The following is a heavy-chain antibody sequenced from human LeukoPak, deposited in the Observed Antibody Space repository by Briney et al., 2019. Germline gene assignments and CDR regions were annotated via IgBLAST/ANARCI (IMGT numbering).Heavy chain of an antibody. V-gene: IGHV3-23*01. CDR1: GITFSSYA. Sequence: PGGSLRLSCAASGITFSSYAMSWVRQAPGKGLEWVSGISGSGGSTYYADSVKGRFTISRDNSENTLYLQMNSLRAEDTAVYYCAKWGIVVVPAASVWGQGTTVTVSS. CDR2: ISGSGGST. D-gene: IGHD2-2*01. J-gene: IGHJ6*02. CDR3: AKWGIVVVPAASV.